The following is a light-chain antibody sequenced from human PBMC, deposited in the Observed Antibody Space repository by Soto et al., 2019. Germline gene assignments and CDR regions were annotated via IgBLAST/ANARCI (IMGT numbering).Light chain of an antibody. V-gene: IGKV1-39*01. CDR2: AAS. Sequence: DIQMTQSPSSLSASVGGGVTITWRASQSISSYLNWYQQKPGKAPKLLIYAASSLQSWVPSRFSGSGSGTDFTLTISSLQPEDFATYYCQQSYSTPPTFGQGTKLEIK. J-gene: IGKJ2*01. CDR1: QSISSY. CDR3: QQSYSTPPT.